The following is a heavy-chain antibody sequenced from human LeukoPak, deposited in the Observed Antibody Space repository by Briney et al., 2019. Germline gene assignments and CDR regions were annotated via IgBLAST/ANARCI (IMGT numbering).Heavy chain of an antibody. V-gene: IGHV3-33*08. Sequence: GGSLRLSCAASGFTFSDYGMHWVRQAPVKGLEWVAVIWYDGNNERYADSVKGRFTVSRDNSKNTLYLQMNSLRAEDTAVYYCARTGEFSAALDYWGQGTLVTVSS. D-gene: IGHD3-16*02. J-gene: IGHJ4*02. CDR1: GFTFSDYG. CDR3: ARTGEFSAALDY. CDR2: IWYDGNNE.